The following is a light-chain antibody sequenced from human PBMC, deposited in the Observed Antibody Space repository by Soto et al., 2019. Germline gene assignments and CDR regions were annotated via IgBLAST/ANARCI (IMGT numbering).Light chain of an antibody. V-gene: IGLV2-8*01. CDR3: SSFAGSNNFPDV. J-gene: IGLJ1*01. CDR1: SSDVGAYDY. CDR2: EIN. Sequence: QSALTQPPSASRSPGQSVTISCTGTSSDVGAYDYVSWYRQHPGKAPKLMIYEINKRPSGVPDRSSGSKSGNTAPLTVSRLQTEDAAAYYCSSFAGSNNFPDVFGTGTKVTV.